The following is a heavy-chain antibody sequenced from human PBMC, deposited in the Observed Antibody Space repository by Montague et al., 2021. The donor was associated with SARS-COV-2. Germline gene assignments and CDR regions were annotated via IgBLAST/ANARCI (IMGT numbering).Heavy chain of an antibody. Sequence: TLSLTCTVSGGSISSPGYYWSWILQPAGKGLEWIGRIYTSGTTNYNPSLKSRVTISVDTSKNQFSLKLTSVTAADTAVYYCAGFTAVTPSLDFWGQGTLVPVSS. CDR1: GGSISSPGYY. V-gene: IGHV4-61*02. D-gene: IGHD4-23*01. CDR2: IYTSGTT. J-gene: IGHJ4*02. CDR3: AGFTAVTPSLDF.